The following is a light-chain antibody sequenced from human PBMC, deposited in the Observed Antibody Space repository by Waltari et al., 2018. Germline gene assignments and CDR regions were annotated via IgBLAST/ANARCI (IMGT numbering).Light chain of an antibody. CDR1: QDISSY. V-gene: IGKV1-9*01. Sequence: DIQLTQSPSFLSASVGDRVTITCRASQDISSYLSWYQQKPGKAPNLLIYTASTLQSGVPSMFGGSRSGTEFTLTISSLQPEDFATYYCQQLNSYPLTFGQGTRLDIK. J-gene: IGKJ5*01. CDR2: TAS. CDR3: QQLNSYPLT.